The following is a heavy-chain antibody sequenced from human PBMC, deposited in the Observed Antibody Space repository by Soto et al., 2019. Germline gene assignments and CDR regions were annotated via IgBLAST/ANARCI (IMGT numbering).Heavy chain of an antibody. V-gene: IGHV3-23*01. Sequence: GGSLRLSCAASGFTFSSYAMSWGRQAPGKGLQWGSVISGTDDKTYYADSVKGRCTISRDNSKNTLYLQMNSLRAEDTALYYCARDRLAVATITFTYWGQGTQVPVSS. CDR2: ISGTDDKT. J-gene: IGHJ4*01. CDR3: ARDRLAVATITFTY. D-gene: IGHD5-12*01. CDR1: GFTFSSYA.